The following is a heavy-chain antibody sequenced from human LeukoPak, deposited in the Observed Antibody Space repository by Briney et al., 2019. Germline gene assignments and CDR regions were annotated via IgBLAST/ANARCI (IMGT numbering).Heavy chain of an antibody. D-gene: IGHD6-6*01. CDR2: IYYSGST. CDR3: ARDRQLGYYYYYMDV. J-gene: IGHJ6*03. V-gene: IGHV4-59*12. Sequence: SETLSLTCTVSGGSISSYYWSWIRQPPGKGLEWIGYIYYSGSTNYNPSLKSRVTISVDTSKNQFSLKLSSVTAADTAVYYCARDRQLGYYYYYMDVWGKGTTVTVSS. CDR1: GGSISSYY.